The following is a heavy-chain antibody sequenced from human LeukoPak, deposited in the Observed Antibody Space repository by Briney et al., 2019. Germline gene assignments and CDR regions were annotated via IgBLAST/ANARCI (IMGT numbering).Heavy chain of an antibody. V-gene: IGHV3-11*01. CDR1: GFTFSNYY. J-gene: IGHJ6*02. D-gene: IGHD3-10*01. CDR2: TSSSGNAI. Sequence: GGSLRLSCAASGFTFSNYYMTWIRQAPGKGLEWVSYTSSSGNAIYYADSVKGRFTISRDNAKNSLYLQMNSLRAEDTAVYYCARERYYYDSSGVYYYYGMDVWGQGTTVTVSS. CDR3: ARERYYYDSSGVYYYYGMDV.